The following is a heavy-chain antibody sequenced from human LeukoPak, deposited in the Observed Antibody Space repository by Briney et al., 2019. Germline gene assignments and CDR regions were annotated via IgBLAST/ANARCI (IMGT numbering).Heavy chain of an antibody. D-gene: IGHD2-2*01. Sequence: ASVKVSCKASGYTFTSYDINWVRQATGQGLEWMGWMNPNSGNTGYAQKFQGRVTMTRNTSISTAYMELSSLRSEDTAVYYCARVRPGHARSSWFGPWGQGTLVTVSS. CDR2: MNPNSGNT. V-gene: IGHV1-8*01. J-gene: IGHJ5*02. CDR3: ARVRPGHARSSWFGP. CDR1: GYTFTSYD.